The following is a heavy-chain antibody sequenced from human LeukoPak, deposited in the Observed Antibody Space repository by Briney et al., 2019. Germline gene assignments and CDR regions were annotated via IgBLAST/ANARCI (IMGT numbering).Heavy chain of an antibody. CDR2: INPNSGGT. V-gene: IGHV1-2*06. CDR1: GYTFTGYY. CDR3: ARIIVVPAATLDSNYLAGVDY. Sequence: ASVKVSCKASGYTFTGYYMHWVRQAPGQGLEWMGQINPNSGGTNYAQKFQGRVTMTRDTSISTAYMELSRLRSDDTAVYYCARIIVVPAATLDSNYLAGVDYWGQGTPVTVSS. D-gene: IGHD2-2*01. J-gene: IGHJ4*02.